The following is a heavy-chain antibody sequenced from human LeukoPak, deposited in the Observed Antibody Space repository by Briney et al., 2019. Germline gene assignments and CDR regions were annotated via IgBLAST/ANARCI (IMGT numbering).Heavy chain of an antibody. CDR3: ARDTIPTFYDFWSGRYYYYYGMDV. CDR1: GFTFSSYS. CDR2: ISSSSSYI. V-gene: IGHV3-21*01. Sequence: GGSLRLSCAASGFTFSSYSMNWVRQAPGKGLEWVSSISSSSSYIYYADSVKGRSTISRDNAKNSLYLQMNSLRAEDTAVYYCARDTIPTFYDFWSGRYYYYYGMDVWGQGTTVTVSS. J-gene: IGHJ6*02. D-gene: IGHD3-3*01.